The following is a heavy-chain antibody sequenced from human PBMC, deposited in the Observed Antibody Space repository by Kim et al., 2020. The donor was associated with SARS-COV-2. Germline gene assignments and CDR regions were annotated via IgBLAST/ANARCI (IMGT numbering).Heavy chain of an antibody. D-gene: IGHD3-3*02. CDR3: ARGAAPISNYTWFDP. V-gene: IGHV4-59*09. Sequence: PSLTVRVTISVDTPKNQFSLKLSSVPAANTAVYYCARGAAPISNYTWFDPWGQGTLVTVSS. J-gene: IGHJ5*02.